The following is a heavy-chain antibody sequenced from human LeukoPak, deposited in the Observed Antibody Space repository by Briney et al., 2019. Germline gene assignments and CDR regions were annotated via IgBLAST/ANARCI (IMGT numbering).Heavy chain of an antibody. CDR2: ISWNSGSI. CDR3: VRDDSAWLY. D-gene: IGHD2-15*01. V-gene: IGHV3-9*01. CDR1: GFTFDDYA. J-gene: IGHJ4*02. Sequence: GGSLRLSCAASGFTFDDYAMHWVRQAPGKGLEWVSGISWNSGSIGYADSVKGRLTISRDDAKNSLYLQMDSLTAGDTAVYYCVRDDSAWLYWGQGALVTVS.